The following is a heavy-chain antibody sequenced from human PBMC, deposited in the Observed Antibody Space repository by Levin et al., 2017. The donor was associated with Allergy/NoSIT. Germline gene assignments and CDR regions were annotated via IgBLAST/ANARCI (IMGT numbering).Heavy chain of an antibody. Sequence: SQTLSLTCKVSGGSISSGSYYWGWIRQPAAKGLEWIGRIYSSGSANYNPPLKSRVTISVDTSKNQFSLKLSSVTAADTAVYYCARAEVGSEHWGQGTLVTVSS. CDR2: IYSSGSA. CDR3: ARAEVGSEH. J-gene: IGHJ4*02. V-gene: IGHV4-61*02. CDR1: GGSISSGSYY. D-gene: IGHD3-10*01.